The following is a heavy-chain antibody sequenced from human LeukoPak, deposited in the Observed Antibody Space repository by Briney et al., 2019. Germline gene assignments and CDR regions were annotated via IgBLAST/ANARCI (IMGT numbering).Heavy chain of an antibody. CDR2: ISSSSSYI. D-gene: IGHD6-13*01. V-gene: IGHV3-21*01. CDR1: GFSFSSYR. Sequence: GGSLRLSCAASGFSFSSYRMNWVRQAPGKGLEWVPSISSSSSYIYYADSVKGRFTISRDNAKNSLYLQMNSLRAEDTAVYYCAREVAAAAVPAYWGQGTLVTVSS. CDR3: AREVAAAAVPAY. J-gene: IGHJ4*02.